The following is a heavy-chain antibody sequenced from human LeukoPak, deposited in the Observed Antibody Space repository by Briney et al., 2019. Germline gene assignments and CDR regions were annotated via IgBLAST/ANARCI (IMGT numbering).Heavy chain of an antibody. CDR1: GGTFSGYY. J-gene: IGHJ4*02. Sequence: SETLSLTCAVYGGTFSGYYWTWIRQPPGKGLEWIGEINHSGSTTYKPSLRSRVTISVDTSKNHFSLRLTSVTAADTAVYYCARGPCSTSCHRSWYFDYWGQGTLVTVSS. D-gene: IGHD2-2*01. CDR3: ARGPCSTSCHRSWYFDY. CDR2: INHSGST. V-gene: IGHV4-34*01.